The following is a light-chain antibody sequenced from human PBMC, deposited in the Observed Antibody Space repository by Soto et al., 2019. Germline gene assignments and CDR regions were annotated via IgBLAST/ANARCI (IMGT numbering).Light chain of an antibody. V-gene: IGKV3-20*01. CDR1: QSVSSSY. J-gene: IGKJ1*01. CDR3: QQYGNSLPWT. Sequence: EIVLTQSPGTLSLSPGERATLSCRASQSVSSSYLGWYQQKPGQAPRLLVYGASRRATGIPDRFSGSGSGTDFTLTISGLEAEDFAVYYCQQYGNSLPWTFGQGTKVEIK. CDR2: GAS.